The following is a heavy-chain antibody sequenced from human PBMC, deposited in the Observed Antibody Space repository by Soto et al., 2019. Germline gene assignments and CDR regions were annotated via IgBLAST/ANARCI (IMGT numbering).Heavy chain of an antibody. CDR3: ARDNGREQYYDSSGYWYYFDY. J-gene: IGHJ4*02. CDR1: GGSISSYY. Sequence: SETLSLTCTVAGGSISSYYWSWIRQPPGRGLEWIGYIYYSGSTNYNPSLKSRVTISVDTSKNQFSLKLSSVTAADTAVYYCARDNGREQYYDSSGYWYYFDYWGQGTLVTVSS. V-gene: IGHV4-59*01. D-gene: IGHD3-22*01. CDR2: IYYSGST.